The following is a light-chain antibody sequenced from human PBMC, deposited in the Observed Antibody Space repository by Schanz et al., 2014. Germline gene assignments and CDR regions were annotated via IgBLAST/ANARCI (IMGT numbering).Light chain of an antibody. CDR2: DAS. V-gene: IGKV3-11*01. Sequence: EIVLTQSPATLSLSPGERATLSCRASQSVSSYLAWYQQKPGQAPRLLIYDASNRATGIPARFSGSGSGTEFTLTISSLEPEDFAVYFCQQRSTRTFGQGTKVEIK. CDR1: QSVSSY. J-gene: IGKJ1*01. CDR3: QQRSTRT.